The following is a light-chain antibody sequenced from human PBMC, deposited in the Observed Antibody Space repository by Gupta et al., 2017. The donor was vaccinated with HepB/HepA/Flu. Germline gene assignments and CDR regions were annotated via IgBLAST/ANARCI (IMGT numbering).Light chain of an antibody. Sequence: EIVLTQSPATLSLSPGERATVSCRASQSVSSYLVWYQQKPGQAPRLLIYDVSNRATGIPARFSGSGSGTDSTLTINSLEPEDFAVYYCQQRSNWPLTFGGGTKVEIK. CDR3: QQRSNWPLT. J-gene: IGKJ4*01. V-gene: IGKV3-11*01. CDR1: QSVSSY. CDR2: DVS.